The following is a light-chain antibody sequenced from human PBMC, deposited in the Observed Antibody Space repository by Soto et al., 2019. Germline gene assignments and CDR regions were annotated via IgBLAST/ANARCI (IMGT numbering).Light chain of an antibody. CDR3: QQSYSTRFT. CDR2: AAS. V-gene: IGKV1-39*01. J-gene: IGKJ3*01. CDR1: QSISSY. Sequence: DIQMTQSPSSLSASVGDRVTITCRASQSISSYLNGYQQKPGKAPKLLIYAASSLQSGVPSRFSGIGSGTDFTLTISSLQPEDFATYYCQQSYSTRFTFGPGTKVDIK.